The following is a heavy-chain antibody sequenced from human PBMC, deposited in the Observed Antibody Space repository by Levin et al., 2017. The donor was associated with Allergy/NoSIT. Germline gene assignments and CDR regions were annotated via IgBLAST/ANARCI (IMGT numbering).Heavy chain of an antibody. CDR1: GFTFSSYG. CDR3: AKDGYPPGYSSGWAHWGGGRDV. Sequence: GGSLRLSCAASGFTFSSYGMHWVRQAPGKGLEWVAVISYDGSNKYYADSVKGRFTISRDNSKNTLYLQMNSLRAEDTAVYYCAKDGYPPGYSSGWAHWGGGRDVWGQGTTVTVSS. V-gene: IGHV3-30*18. J-gene: IGHJ6*02. CDR2: ISYDGSNK. D-gene: IGHD6-19*01.